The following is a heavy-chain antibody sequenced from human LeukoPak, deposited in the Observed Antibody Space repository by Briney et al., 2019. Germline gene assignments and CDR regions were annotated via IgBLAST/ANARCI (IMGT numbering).Heavy chain of an antibody. D-gene: IGHD1-1*01. CDR2: ISSGGETI. V-gene: IGHV3-11*01. J-gene: IGHJ4*02. Sequence: GGSLRLSCAVSGFGFGDFYMSWVRQAPGKGPEWLAYISSGGETIYYADSVRGRFSISRDNAKSSVYLQINSLRAGDTALYYCARNAPFRNDGWPLFDSWGQGTLVTVSS. CDR3: ARNAPFRNDGWPLFDS. CDR1: GFGFGDFY.